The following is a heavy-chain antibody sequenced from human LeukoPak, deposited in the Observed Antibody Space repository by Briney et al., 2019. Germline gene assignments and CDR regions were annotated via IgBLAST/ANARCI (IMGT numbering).Heavy chain of an antibody. D-gene: IGHD1-1*01. V-gene: IGHV3-74*01. CDR1: GFPFSSYA. J-gene: IGHJ3*02. Sequence: GGSLRLSCSASGFPFSSYAMHWVRQAPGKGLVWVSHINSDGSSTSYADSVKGRFTISRDNAKNTLFLQMNSLRAEDTAVYYCARDERATPLAFDIWGQGTMVTVSS. CDR3: ARDERATPLAFDI. CDR2: INSDGSST.